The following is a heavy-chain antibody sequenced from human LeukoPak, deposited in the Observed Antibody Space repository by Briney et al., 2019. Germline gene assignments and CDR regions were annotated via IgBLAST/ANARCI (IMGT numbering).Heavy chain of an antibody. V-gene: IGHV3-53*01. CDR2: IYSGGST. Sequence: GGSLRLSCAASGFTVSSNYMSWVRQAPGKGLEWVSVIYSGGSTYYADSVKGRFTISRDNSKNTLYLQMNSLRAEDTAVYYCARVSYHSSGYYPFDHWGQGTLVTVSS. CDR1: GFTVSSNY. D-gene: IGHD3-22*01. CDR3: ARVSYHSSGYYPFDH. J-gene: IGHJ4*02.